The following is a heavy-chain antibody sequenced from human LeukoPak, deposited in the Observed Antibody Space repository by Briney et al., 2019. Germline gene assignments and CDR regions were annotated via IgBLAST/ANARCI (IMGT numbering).Heavy chain of an antibody. D-gene: IGHD2-15*01. V-gene: IGHV3-48*03. Sequence: QPGGSLRLSCAASGLNFRDYEMNWVRQAPGKGLEWISYIHTGGTTIQYTDSVKGRFTISRDNAKNSLYLQMNSLRAEDTAVYYCATSSWDIWGQGTLVTVSS. CDR3: ATSSWDI. CDR1: GLNFRDYE. CDR2: IHTGGTTI. J-gene: IGHJ4*02.